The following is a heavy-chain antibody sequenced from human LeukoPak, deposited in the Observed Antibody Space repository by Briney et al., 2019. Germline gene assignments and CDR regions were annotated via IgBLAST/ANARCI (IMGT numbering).Heavy chain of an antibody. J-gene: IGHJ6*03. CDR3: ARAYYDFWSGFAYYYYYMDV. CDR1: GGSISSYY. V-gene: IGHV4-59*01. D-gene: IGHD3-3*01. Sequence: SETLSLTCTVSGGSISSYYWSWIRQPPGKRLEWIGYIYYSGSTNYNPSLRSRVTISVDTSKNQFSLKLSSVTAADTAVYYCARAYYDFWSGFAYYYYYMDVWGKGTTVTVSS. CDR2: IYYSGST.